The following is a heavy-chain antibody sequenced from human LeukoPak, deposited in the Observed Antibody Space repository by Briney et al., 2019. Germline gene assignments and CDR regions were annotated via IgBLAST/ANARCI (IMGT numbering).Heavy chain of an antibody. CDR3: AREVDFWNYYGMDV. CDR1: GFTFSSYA. V-gene: IGHV3-30-3*01. Sequence: GGSLTLSCSASGFTFSSYAMHWVGQAPGKGLEWVAVISYDGSNKYYADSVKGRFTISRDNSKNTLYLQMNSLRAEDTAVYYCAREVDFWNYYGMDVWGQGTTVTVSS. CDR2: ISYDGSNK. J-gene: IGHJ6*02. D-gene: IGHD3-3*01.